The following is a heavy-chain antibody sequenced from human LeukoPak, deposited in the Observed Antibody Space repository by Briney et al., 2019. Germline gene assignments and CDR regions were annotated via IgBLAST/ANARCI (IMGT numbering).Heavy chain of an antibody. J-gene: IGHJ4*02. D-gene: IGHD3-16*01. Sequence: GGSPKLSCAASGFTFSNYAMSWVRQAPGKGLEWVSSISRTSEYIHYADSVRGRFAISRDNAKNSVYPQMNSLRAEDTAVYFCAGGGDFDYWGQGILVTVSA. V-gene: IGHV3-21*01. CDR2: ISRTSEYI. CDR1: GFTFSNYA. CDR3: AGGGDFDY.